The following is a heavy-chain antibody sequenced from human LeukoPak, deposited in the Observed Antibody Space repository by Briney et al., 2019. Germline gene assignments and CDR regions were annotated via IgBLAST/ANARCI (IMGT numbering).Heavy chain of an antibody. CDR3: ARDYDSSGYSPGPSY. CDR1: GFTFSSYG. CDR2: IWYDGSNK. V-gene: IGHV3-33*01. J-gene: IGHJ4*02. Sequence: GRSLRLSCAASGFTFSSYGMHWVRRAPGKGLEWVAVIWYDGSNKYYADSVKGRFTISRDNSKNTLYLQMNSLRAEDTAVYYCARDYDSSGYSPGPSYWGQGTLVTVSS. D-gene: IGHD3-22*01.